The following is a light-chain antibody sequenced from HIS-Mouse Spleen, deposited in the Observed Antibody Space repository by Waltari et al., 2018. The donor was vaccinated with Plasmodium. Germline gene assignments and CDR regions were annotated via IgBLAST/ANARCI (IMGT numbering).Light chain of an antibody. CDR3: QQYNNWSFT. CDR1: QSVSSN. CDR2: GAS. V-gene: IGKV3-15*01. Sequence: EIVMTQSPATLSVSPGERATLSCRASQSVSSNLAWYQQKPGQAPRFLIDGASTRATGIPARFSGSGSGTEFTLTISSLQSEDFAVYYCQQYNNWSFTFGPGTKVDIK. J-gene: IGKJ3*01.